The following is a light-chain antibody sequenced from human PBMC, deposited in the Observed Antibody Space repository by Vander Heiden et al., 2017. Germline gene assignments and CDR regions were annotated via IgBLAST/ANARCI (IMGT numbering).Light chain of an antibody. Sequence: NFMLTQPHSVSESPGKTVTISCTRSSGSIASNYVQWYQQRPGRSPTTVIYEDNQRPSGVPDRFSGSIDSSSNSASLTISGLKTEDEADYYCQSYDSSNHEVFGGGTKLTVL. CDR2: EDN. V-gene: IGLV6-57*01. CDR3: QSYDSSNHEV. CDR1: SGSIASNY. J-gene: IGLJ3*02.